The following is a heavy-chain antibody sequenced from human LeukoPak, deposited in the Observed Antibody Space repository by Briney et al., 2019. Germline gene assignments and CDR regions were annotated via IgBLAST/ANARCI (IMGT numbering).Heavy chain of an antibody. J-gene: IGHJ4*02. CDR1: GFTFSNYW. Sequence: GGSLRLSCAASGFTFSNYWMTWVRQAPGKGLECVANMKEDGSEIYYVDSVKGRFTISRDNAKNSLYLQMNSLRVEDTAVYYCVGDLIGYWGQGTRVTVSS. V-gene: IGHV3-7*04. CDR3: VGDLIGY. CDR2: MKEDGSEI.